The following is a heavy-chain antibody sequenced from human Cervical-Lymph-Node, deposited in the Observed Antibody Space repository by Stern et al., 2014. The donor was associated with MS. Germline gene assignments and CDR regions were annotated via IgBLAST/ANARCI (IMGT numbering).Heavy chain of an antibody. CDR2: FRSRPHNYAT. CDR1: GFTFSASA. D-gene: IGHD4/OR15-4a*01. J-gene: IGHJ6*02. V-gene: IGHV3-73*01. Sequence: EVQLAQSGGGLVQPGGSLKLSCAASGFTFSASAIHWVRQASGKGLEWAGRFRSRPHNYATGYGESVKGRFTISRDDSESTAYLQMNSLKTEDTAVYYCTTLGTTVLSGLDVWGQGTTVTVSS. CDR3: TTLGTTVLSGLDV.